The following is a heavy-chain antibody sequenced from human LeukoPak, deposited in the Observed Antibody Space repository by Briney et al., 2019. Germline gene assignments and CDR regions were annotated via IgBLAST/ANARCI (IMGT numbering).Heavy chain of an antibody. D-gene: IGHD1-26*01. J-gene: IGHJ4*02. CDR3: VRWELHLRAFDY. CDR2: INPNSGGT. CDR1: GYTFTGYY. Sequence: ASVKVSCKASGYTFTGYYMHWVRQAPGQGLEWMGWINPNSGGTNYAQKFQGRVTMTRDMSTSTVYVELSSLRSEDTAVYYCVRWELHLRAFDYWGQGTLVTVSS. V-gene: IGHV1-2*02.